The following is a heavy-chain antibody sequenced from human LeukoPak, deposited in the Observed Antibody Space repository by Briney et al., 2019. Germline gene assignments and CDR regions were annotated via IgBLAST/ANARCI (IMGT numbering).Heavy chain of an antibody. Sequence: ASVKVSCKASGYTFTGYYMHWVRQAPGQGLEGMGWINPNSGGKNYAKKFQGRVTITRDTSISTAYMELSRLRSDDTAVYYCAREFTIVRGVAYYYYYVMDGWGQGTTVTVSS. CDR3: AREFTIVRGVAYYYYYVMDG. D-gene: IGHD3-10*01. CDR1: GYTFTGYY. J-gene: IGHJ6*02. CDR2: INPNSGGK. V-gene: IGHV1-2*02.